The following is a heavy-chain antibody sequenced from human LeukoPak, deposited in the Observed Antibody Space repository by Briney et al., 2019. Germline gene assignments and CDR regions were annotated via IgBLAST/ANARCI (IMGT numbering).Heavy chain of an antibody. CDR2: ISPNTGDT. J-gene: IGHJ4*02. D-gene: IGHD6-13*01. V-gene: IGHV1-2*02. CDR3: TRSAAISSSWSLFDY. Sequence: ASEKVSCKPSGYTFTAFYIHWVRQAPGQGLEWMGWISPNTGDTKFAQKFEGGVTLTRDTSTSTAYMELNGLTSADTAVYYCTRSAAISSSWSLFDYWGQGTLVTVSP. CDR1: GYTFTAFY.